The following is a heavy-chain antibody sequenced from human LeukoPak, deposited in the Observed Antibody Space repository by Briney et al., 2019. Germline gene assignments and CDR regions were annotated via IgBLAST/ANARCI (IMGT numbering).Heavy chain of an antibody. V-gene: IGHV5-51*01. D-gene: IGHD3-10*01. CDR1: GYSFTSYW. Sequence: GESLKISCKGSGYSFTSYWIGWVRQMPGKGLEWMGIIYHGDSDTRYSPSFQGQVTISADKSISTAYLQWSSLKASDTAMYYCARQSYSYYGSGSYDNWFDPWGQGTLVTVSS. J-gene: IGHJ5*02. CDR2: IYHGDSDT. CDR3: ARQSYSYYGSGSYDNWFDP.